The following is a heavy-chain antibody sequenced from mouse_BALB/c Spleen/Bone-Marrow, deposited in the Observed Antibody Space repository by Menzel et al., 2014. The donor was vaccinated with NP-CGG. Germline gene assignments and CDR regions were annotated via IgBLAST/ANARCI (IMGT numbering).Heavy chain of an antibody. V-gene: IGHV1-9*01. D-gene: IGHD3-1*01. CDR3: AKGASSGICSLSFRGPRPM. J-gene: IGHJ4*01. CDR2: ILPGSGTT. CDR1: SHTLSSYS. Sequence: QVQLKQSVPISPYPGASGKITRQTTSHTLSSYSVVWVKKKPGHGLEWIGEILPGSGTTNYIEKFKGKATFTADTSSNTAYMQLSSLTSEDSAFYFFAKGASSGICSLSFRGPRPM.